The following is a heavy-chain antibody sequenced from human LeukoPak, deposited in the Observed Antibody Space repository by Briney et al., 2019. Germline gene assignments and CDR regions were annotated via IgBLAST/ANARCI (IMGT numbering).Heavy chain of an antibody. Sequence: SETLSLTCTVSGGSISSSSYYWGWIRQPPGKGLEWIGSIYYSGSTYYNPSLKSRVTISVDTSKNQFSLKLSSVTAADTAVCYCARARPIWFGGCHDYWGQGTLVTVSS. V-gene: IGHV4-39*07. CDR1: GGSISSSSYY. CDR2: IYYSGST. D-gene: IGHD3-10*01. J-gene: IGHJ4*02. CDR3: ARARPIWFGGCHDY.